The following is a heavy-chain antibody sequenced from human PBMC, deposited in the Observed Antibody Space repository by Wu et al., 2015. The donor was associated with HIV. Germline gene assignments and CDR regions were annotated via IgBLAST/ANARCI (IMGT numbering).Heavy chain of an antibody. CDR1: GYIFSDYY. J-gene: IGHJ6*02. V-gene: IGHV1-2*02. CDR3: ARDYSDYDPYYFYGMDV. Sequence: QVQLVQSGAEVRNPWASVKVSCKASGYIFSDYYIHWVRLAPGLGLEWMGWINPNSGATNYAQKFQGRVAMTRDTSITTAYMELSRLRPDDTAVYYCARDYSDYDPYYFYGMDVWGQGTTVTVSS. CDR2: INPNSGAT. D-gene: IGHD4-11*01.